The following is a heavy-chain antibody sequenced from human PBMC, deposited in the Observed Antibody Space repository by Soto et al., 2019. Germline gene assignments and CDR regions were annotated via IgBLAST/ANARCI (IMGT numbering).Heavy chain of an antibody. CDR1: GGSISSYY. CDR3: ARGRGYSYGRNYYYYYYGMDV. CDR2: IYYSGST. D-gene: IGHD5-18*01. J-gene: IGHJ6*02. Sequence: TLSLTCTVSGGSISSYYWSWIRQPPGKGLEWIGYIYYSGSTNYNPSLKSRVTISVDTSKNQFSLKLSPVTAADTAVYYCARGRGYSYGRNYYYYYYGMDVWGQGTTVTVSS. V-gene: IGHV4-59*01.